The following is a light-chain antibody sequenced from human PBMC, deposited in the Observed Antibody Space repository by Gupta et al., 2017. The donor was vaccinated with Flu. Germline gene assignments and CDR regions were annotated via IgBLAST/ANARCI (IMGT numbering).Light chain of an antibody. CDR2: AAS. J-gene: IGKJ1*01. CDR1: QYINNF. CDR3: QQNYVDPCT. Sequence: VLMPPSPSSLSASVEDTVTITCRSSQYINNFFNLVQQKTGKAPKLLIFAASFLQRGVPARFSGYGSGADFTLTITSLQAEDVATYLCQQNYVDPCTFGQGTKVEIK. V-gene: IGKV1-39*01.